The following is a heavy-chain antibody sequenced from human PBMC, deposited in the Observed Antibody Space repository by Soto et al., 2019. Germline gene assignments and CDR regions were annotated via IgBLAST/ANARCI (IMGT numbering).Heavy chain of an antibody. CDR1: GFTFTTYY. D-gene: IGHD3-22*01. V-gene: IGHV1-46*01. CDR3: ARVPYDTTGYYAF. Sequence: QVRLVQSGAEVKKPGASVSISCKTSGFTFTTYYIHWVRQAPGQGLEWMGTIDPSGGSTTYAQKFQGRITRTSDMSTSTVYMELSSLRSEDTAVYYCARVPYDTTGYYAFWCQGTLVTVSS. CDR2: IDPSGGST. J-gene: IGHJ4*02.